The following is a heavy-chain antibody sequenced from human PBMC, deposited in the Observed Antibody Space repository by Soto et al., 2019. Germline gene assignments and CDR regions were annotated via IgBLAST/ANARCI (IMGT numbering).Heavy chain of an antibody. J-gene: IGHJ6*02. V-gene: IGHV3-15*07. CDR3: TTAYGLDPLYGYDWTHYYYYGMDV. CDR1: GFTFSNAW. CDR2: IKSKTDGGTT. D-gene: IGHD5-12*01. Sequence: GGSLRLSCAASGFTFSNAWMNWVRQAPGKGLEWVGRIKSKTDGGTTDYAAPVKGRFTISRDDSKNTLYLQMNSLKTEDTAVYYCTTAYGLDPLYGYDWTHYYYYGMDVWGQGTTVTVSS.